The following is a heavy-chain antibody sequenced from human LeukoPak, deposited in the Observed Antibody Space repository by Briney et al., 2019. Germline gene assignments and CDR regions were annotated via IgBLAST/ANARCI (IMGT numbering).Heavy chain of an antibody. V-gene: IGHV7-4-1*02. CDR2: INTNTGNP. CDR3: ARQRYCSGGSCYSRPILLGY. J-gene: IGHJ4*02. D-gene: IGHD2-15*01. CDR1: GYTFITYS. Sequence: ASVKVSCKASGYTFITYSMNWVRQAPGQGLEWMGWINTNTGNPTYAQGFTGRFVFSLDTSVSTAYLQISSLKAEDTAVYYCARQRYCSGGSCYSRPILLGYWGQGTLVTVSS.